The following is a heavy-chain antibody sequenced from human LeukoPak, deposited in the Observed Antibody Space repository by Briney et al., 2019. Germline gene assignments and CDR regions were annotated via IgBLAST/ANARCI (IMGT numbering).Heavy chain of an antibody. CDR2: ISSSSSHM. V-gene: IGHV3-21*01. D-gene: IGHD3-10*01. CDR1: GFTVSSNE. J-gene: IGHJ4*02. Sequence: GGSLRLSCAASGFTVSSNEMNWARQAPGKGLEWVSSISSSSSHMYYADSVKGRFTISRDNAKNSLYLQMNTLRAEDTAVYYCARDDTSAHFFDYWGQGTLVTVSS. CDR3: ARDDTSAHFFDY.